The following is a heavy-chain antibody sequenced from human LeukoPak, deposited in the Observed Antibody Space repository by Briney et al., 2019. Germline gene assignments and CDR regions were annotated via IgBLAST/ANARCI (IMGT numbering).Heavy chain of an antibody. V-gene: IGHV3-30*01. Sequence: LGGSLRLSCAASGFTFSSYAMHWVRQAPGKGLEWVAVISYDGSNKYYADSVKGRFTISRDNSKNTLYLQMNSLRAEDTAVYYCARDRDGYNWFDYWGQGTLVNVSS. J-gene: IGHJ4*02. CDR3: ARDRDGYNWFDY. D-gene: IGHD5-24*01. CDR1: GFTFSSYA. CDR2: ISYDGSNK.